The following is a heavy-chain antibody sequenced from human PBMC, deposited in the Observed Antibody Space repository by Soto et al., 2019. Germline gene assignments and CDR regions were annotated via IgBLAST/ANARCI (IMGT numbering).Heavy chain of an antibody. D-gene: IGHD3-10*01. V-gene: IGHV1-69*02. CDR2: IIPILAIA. J-gene: IGHJ4*02. CDR1: GGTFSSYT. Sequence: QVQLVQSGAEVKKPGSSVKVSCKASGGTFSSYTISWVRQAPGQGLEWMGRIIPILAIANYARKFQGRVTITDDKSTMTAYMDLSSLRSEHTAVYYCACEEYSYVSGVFFHYWGQGPLVTVSS. CDR3: ACEEYSYVSGVFFHY.